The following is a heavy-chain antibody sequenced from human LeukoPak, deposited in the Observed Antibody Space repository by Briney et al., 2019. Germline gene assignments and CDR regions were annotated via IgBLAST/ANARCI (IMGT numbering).Heavy chain of an antibody. CDR3: ARDLDTGYSYGYGFDP. Sequence: ASVKVSCKASGYTFTNYTMNWVRQAPGQGLEWMGWINTNTGNPTYAQGFTGRFVFSLDTSVSTAYLQISSLKAEDTAVYYCARDLDTGYSYGYGFDPWGQGTLVTVSS. V-gene: IGHV7-4-1*02. J-gene: IGHJ5*02. CDR1: GYTFTNYT. D-gene: IGHD5-18*01. CDR2: INTNTGNP.